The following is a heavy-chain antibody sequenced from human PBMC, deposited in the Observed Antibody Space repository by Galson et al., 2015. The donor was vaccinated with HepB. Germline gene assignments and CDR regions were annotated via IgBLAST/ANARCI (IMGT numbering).Heavy chain of an antibody. CDR3: VGYCGGGCYYYYGMDV. CDR2: ISSSSDYI. V-gene: IGHV3-21*01. D-gene: IGHD2-21*02. CDR1: GFTFSIYS. J-gene: IGHJ6*02. Sequence: LRLSCAASGFTFSIYSMNWVRQAPGRGLEWVSSISSSSDYIYYADSVKGRFTISRDNAKNSLCLQMNSLRAEDTAVYYCVGYCGGGCYYYYGMDVWGQGTTVTVSS.